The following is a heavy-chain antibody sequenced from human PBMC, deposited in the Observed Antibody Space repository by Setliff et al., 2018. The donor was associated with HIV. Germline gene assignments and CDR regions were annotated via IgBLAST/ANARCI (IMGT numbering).Heavy chain of an antibody. V-gene: IGHV1-8*02. CDR3: ARGRIAAAGWFDP. Sequence: ASVKVSCKASGYTFTSYDINWVRQATGQGLEWMGWMNPNSGNTGYAQKFQGRVTMTRNTSIGTAYMELSSLRSEDTAVYYCARGRIAAAGWFDPWGQGTLVTVSS. J-gene: IGHJ5*02. CDR2: MNPNSGNT. CDR1: GYTFTSYD. D-gene: IGHD6-13*01.